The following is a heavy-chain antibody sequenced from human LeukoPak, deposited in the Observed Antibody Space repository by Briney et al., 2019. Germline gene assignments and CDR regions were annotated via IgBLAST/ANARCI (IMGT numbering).Heavy chain of an antibody. J-gene: IGHJ5*02. V-gene: IGHV4-39*07. Sequence: SETLSLTCTVSGGSISSGPYYWGWIRQPPGKGLEWIGNIYYGENTYYNPSLKSRVTISVDTSKNQFSLKLSSVTAADTAVYYCARDIAARRHSPFDPWGQGTLVTVSS. CDR3: ARDIAARRHSPFDP. D-gene: IGHD6-6*01. CDR2: IYYGENT. CDR1: GGSISSGPYY.